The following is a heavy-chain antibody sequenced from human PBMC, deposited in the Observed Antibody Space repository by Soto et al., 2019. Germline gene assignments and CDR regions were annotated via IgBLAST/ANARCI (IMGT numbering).Heavy chain of an antibody. CDR3: AREGLQLWPRTLDY. CDR2: IYYSGST. CDR1: GGSISSYY. D-gene: IGHD5-18*01. Sequence: SETLSLTCTVSGGSISSYYWSWIRQPPGKGLEWIGYIYYSGSTNYNPSLKSRVTISVDTSKNQLPLKLSSVTAADPAVYYCAREGLQLWPRTLDYWGQGTLVTVSS. V-gene: IGHV4-59*01. J-gene: IGHJ4*02.